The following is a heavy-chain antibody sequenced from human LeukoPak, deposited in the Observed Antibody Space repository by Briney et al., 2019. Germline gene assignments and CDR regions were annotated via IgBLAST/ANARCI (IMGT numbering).Heavy chain of an antibody. V-gene: IGHV3-23*01. Sequence: ASVKVSCKASGFTFSSYAMSWVRQAPGKGLEWVSAISGSGGSTYYADSVKGRFTISRDKSKNTLYLQMNSLRAEDTAVYYCAKGGVVITTHCDYWGQGTLVTVSS. CDR2: ISGSGGST. D-gene: IGHD3-22*01. CDR1: GFTFSSYA. CDR3: AKGGVVITTHCDY. J-gene: IGHJ4*02.